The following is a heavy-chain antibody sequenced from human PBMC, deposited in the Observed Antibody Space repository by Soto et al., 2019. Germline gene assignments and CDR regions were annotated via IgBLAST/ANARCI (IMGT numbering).Heavy chain of an antibody. D-gene: IGHD6-6*01. CDR1: GFPFSSYA. J-gene: IGHJ6*02. CDR2: ISYDGSNK. V-gene: IGHV3-30-3*01. Sequence: PGESKSLSCSASGFPFSSYAMHWVSPDHGKGLEWVAVISYDGSNKYYADSVKGRFTISRDDSRNTLDLQMNSLKTEDTGVYYCTVSRWAARAYYYYYGRDGWGQGATVTVSS. CDR3: TVSRWAARAYYYYYGRDG.